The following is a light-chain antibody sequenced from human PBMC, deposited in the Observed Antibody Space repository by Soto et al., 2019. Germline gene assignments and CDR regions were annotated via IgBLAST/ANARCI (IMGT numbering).Light chain of an antibody. J-gene: IGLJ2*01. CDR3: GTWDSSLSAVV. Sequence: QTVVTQPPSVSAAPGQKVTISCSGSSSNIGNNDVSWYQQFPGTAPKLLISDNNKRPSGIPDRFSGSKSGTSATLGITGLQTGDEADYYCGTWDSSLSAVVFGGGTKLTVL. CDR2: DNN. CDR1: SSNIGNND. V-gene: IGLV1-51*01.